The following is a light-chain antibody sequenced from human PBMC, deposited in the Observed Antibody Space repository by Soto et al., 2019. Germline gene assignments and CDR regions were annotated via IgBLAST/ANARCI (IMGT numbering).Light chain of an antibody. J-gene: IGKJ4*01. V-gene: IGKV1-16*02. CDR1: QDVSNS. Sequence: DIQMTQSPSSLSASVGDRVTITCRASQDVSNSLAWFQQRPGKAPKSLIFDSSILQTGVPSKFSGSGSGTDFTLTISSLQPEDFATYSCQQYDSYPLTFGGGTKVEIK. CDR2: DSS. CDR3: QQYDSYPLT.